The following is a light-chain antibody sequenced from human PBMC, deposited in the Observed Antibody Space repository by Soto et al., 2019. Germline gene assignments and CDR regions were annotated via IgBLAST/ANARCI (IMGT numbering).Light chain of an antibody. V-gene: IGKV3-20*01. CDR2: GAS. CDR3: QHYGKT. CDR1: QSVSSSY. Sequence: EIVLTQSPGILSLSPGERATISCRASQSVSSSYLALYQQKPGQAPRLLIYGASSRATGIPDRFSGSGSGTDFTLTISRLEPEDFAVYYCQHYGKTFGPGTKVDIK. J-gene: IGKJ3*01.